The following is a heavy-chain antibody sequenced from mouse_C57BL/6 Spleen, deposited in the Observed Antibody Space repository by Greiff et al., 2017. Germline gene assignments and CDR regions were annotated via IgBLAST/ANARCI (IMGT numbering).Heavy chain of an antibody. D-gene: IGHD2-4*01. Sequence: EVKLVESGEGLVKPGGSLTLSCAASGFTFSSYAMSWVRQTPEKRLEWVAYISSGGDYIYYADTVKGRFTISRDNARNTLYLQMSSLKSEDTAMYYCTRGPYDYDGDWFAYWGQGTLVTVSA. CDR3: TRGPYDYDGDWFAY. J-gene: IGHJ3*01. CDR1: GFTFSSYA. CDR2: ISSGGDYI. V-gene: IGHV5-9-1*02.